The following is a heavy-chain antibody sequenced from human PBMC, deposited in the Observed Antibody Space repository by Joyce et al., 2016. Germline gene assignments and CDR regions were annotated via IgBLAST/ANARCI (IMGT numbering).Heavy chain of an antibody. CDR2: VKSKTDGGTT. J-gene: IGHJ4*02. CDR3: TTGDY. CDR1: GFTFSNAW. Sequence: EVQLVESGGGLINPGESLRLSCAASGFTFSNAWMSWVRQGPGKGLEWVGRVKSKTDGGTTDYITPMKGRFTISRDDSKNTRFLQMNSLKTEDTAVYYCTTGDYWGQGTLVTVSS. V-gene: IGHV3-15*01.